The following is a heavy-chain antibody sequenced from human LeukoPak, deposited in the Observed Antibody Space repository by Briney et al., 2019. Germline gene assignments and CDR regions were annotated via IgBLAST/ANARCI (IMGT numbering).Heavy chain of an antibody. CDR2: ISYDGSNK. V-gene: IGHV3-30-3*01. D-gene: IGHD5-24*01. CDR3: ARSRFRDGYNHQGAFDI. Sequence: PGRSPRLSCAASGFTFSSYAMHWVRQAPGKGLEWVAVISYDGSNKYYADSVKGRFTISRDNSKNTLYLQMNSLRAEDTAVYYCARSRFRDGYNHQGAFDIWGQGTMVTVSS. J-gene: IGHJ3*02. CDR1: GFTFSSYA.